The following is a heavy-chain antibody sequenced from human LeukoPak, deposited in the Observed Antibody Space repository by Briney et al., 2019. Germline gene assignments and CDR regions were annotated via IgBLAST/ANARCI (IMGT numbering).Heavy chain of an antibody. Sequence: GASVKVSCKASGYTFTRHYMHWVRQAPGQGLEWMGWINPNSGGTNYAQKFQGRVTMTRDMSTTTDYMELSSLRSEDTAVYYCARDNSVGDIAWWFDPWGQGTLVTVSS. CDR1: GYTFTRHY. D-gene: IGHD3-16*02. CDR3: ARDNSVGDIAWWFDP. V-gene: IGHV1-2*02. J-gene: IGHJ5*02. CDR2: INPNSGGT.